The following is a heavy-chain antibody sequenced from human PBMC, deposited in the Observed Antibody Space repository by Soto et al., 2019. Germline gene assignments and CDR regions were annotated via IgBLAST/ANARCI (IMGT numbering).Heavy chain of an antibody. CDR2: TSYDGNNK. Sequence: QVQLVESGGGVVQPGRSLRLSCAASGFTFNNYDMHWVRQSPGKGLEWVAVTSYDGNNKYYADSVKGRFTISRDNSKNTLSLQMNSLRAEDTAVYYCAKVLSVIVADSFDIWGQVTMVTVSS. V-gene: IGHV3-30*18. CDR3: AKVLSVIVADSFDI. J-gene: IGHJ3*02. D-gene: IGHD3-22*01. CDR1: GFTFNNYD.